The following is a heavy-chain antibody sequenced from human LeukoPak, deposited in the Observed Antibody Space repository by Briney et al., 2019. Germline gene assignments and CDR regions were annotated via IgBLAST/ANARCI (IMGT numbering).Heavy chain of an antibody. Sequence: GGSLRLSCAASGFTVSSNYMSWVRQAPGKGLEWVSVIYSGGSTYYADSVKGRFTISRDNSKNTLYLQMNSLRAEDTAVYYCARGPDTIFGVVIRDYGMDVWGQGTTVTVSS. CDR1: GFTVSSNY. CDR2: IYSGGST. D-gene: IGHD3-3*01. J-gene: IGHJ6*02. CDR3: ARGPDTIFGVVIRDYGMDV. V-gene: IGHV3-66*01.